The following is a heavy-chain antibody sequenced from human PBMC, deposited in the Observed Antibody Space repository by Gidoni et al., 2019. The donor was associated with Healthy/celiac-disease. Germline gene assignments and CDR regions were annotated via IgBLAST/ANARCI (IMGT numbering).Heavy chain of an antibody. J-gene: IGHJ4*02. V-gene: IGHV4-39*01. Sequence: SIYYSGSTYYNPSLKSRVTISVDTSKNQFSLKLSSVTAADTAVYYCARQGYYYDSSGYLGLFDYWGQGTLVTVSS. CDR3: ARQGYYYDSSGYLGLFDY. CDR2: IYYSGST. D-gene: IGHD3-22*01.